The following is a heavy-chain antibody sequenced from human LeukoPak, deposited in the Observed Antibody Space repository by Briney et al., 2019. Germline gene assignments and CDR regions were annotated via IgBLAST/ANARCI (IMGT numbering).Heavy chain of an antibody. CDR3: ARGPTGDGFDY. V-gene: IGHV3-53*01. D-gene: IGHD3-16*01. CDR1: GFTFSRNA. Sequence: PGGSLRLSCAASGFTFSRNAMSWVRQAPGKGLEWVSVIYSGGSTYYADSVKGRFTISRDNSKNTLYLQMNSLRAEDTAVYYCARGPTGDGFDYWGQGTLVTVSS. J-gene: IGHJ4*02. CDR2: IYSGGST.